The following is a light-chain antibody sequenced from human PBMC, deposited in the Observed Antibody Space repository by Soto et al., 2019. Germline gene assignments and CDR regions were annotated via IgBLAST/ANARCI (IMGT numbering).Light chain of an antibody. CDR2: KAS. CDR1: QAISSW. Sequence: DIQMTQSPSNLSGSVGDRVTITCRASQAISSWLAWYQQKPWKAPKLLIYKASTLKSGVPSRFSGSGSGTEFTLTISSLQPDDFATYYCQHYNSYSEAFGQGTKV. CDR3: QHYNSYSEA. J-gene: IGKJ1*01. V-gene: IGKV1-5*03.